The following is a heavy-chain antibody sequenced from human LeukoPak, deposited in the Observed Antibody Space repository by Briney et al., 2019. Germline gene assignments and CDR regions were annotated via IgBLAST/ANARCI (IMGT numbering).Heavy chain of an antibody. J-gene: IGHJ4*02. D-gene: IGHD6-19*01. CDR1: GGSISSYY. CDR2: IYYSGST. Sequence: SETLSLTCTVSGGSISSYYWSWIRQPPGKGLEWIGYIYYSGSTNYNPSLKSRVTISVDTSKNQFSLKLSSVTAADTAVYYCARLAGIYFDYWGQGTLVTVSS. V-gene: IGHV4-59*08. CDR3: ARLAGIYFDY.